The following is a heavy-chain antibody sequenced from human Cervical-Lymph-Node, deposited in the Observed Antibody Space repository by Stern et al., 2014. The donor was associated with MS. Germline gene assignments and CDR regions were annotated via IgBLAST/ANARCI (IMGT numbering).Heavy chain of an antibody. D-gene: IGHD1-1*01. J-gene: IGHJ3*02. V-gene: IGHV4-59*01. CDR3: ARQFQLMGDDAFDI. Sequence: QVQLQESGPGLVKPSETLALTCTVSGGTISAYYWNWIRQSPGKGLEWIGDIYYSGTTNYNPSLKSRVTISLDTSKNQFSLKLRSVTAADTAVYYCARQFQLMGDDAFDIWGQGTRVTVSS. CDR1: GGTISAYY. CDR2: IYYSGTT.